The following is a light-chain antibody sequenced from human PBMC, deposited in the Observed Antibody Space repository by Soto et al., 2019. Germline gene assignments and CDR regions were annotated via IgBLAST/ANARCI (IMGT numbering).Light chain of an antibody. V-gene: IGLV3-21*04. J-gene: IGLJ3*02. CDR2: YDG. Sequence: SYELTQPPSVSVAPGKTARITCGGDNIGTKGVHWYQQKPGQAPVLVIYYDGDRPSGIPERFSGSKSENTATLTISMVEAGEEADYSCQEWDSSSDHPVFGGGTKVTVL. CDR3: QEWDSSSDHPV. CDR1: NIGTKG.